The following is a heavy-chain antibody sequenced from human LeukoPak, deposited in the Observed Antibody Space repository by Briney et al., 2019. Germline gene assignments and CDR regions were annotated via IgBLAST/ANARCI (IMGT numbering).Heavy chain of an antibody. D-gene: IGHD4-23*01. V-gene: IGHV4-39*07. CDR2: IYYSGST. CDR3: ARDTALSTVVTPYDAFDI. CDR1: GGSISSSSYY. Sequence: PSETLSLTCTVSGGSISSSSYYWGWICQPPGKGLEWIGSIYYSGSTYYNPSLKSRVTISVDTSKNQFSLKLSSVTAADTAVYYCARDTALSTVVTPYDAFDIWGQGTMVTVSS. J-gene: IGHJ3*02.